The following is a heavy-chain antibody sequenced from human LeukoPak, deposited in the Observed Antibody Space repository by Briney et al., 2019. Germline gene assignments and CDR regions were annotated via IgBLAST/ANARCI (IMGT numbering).Heavy chain of an antibody. J-gene: IGHJ5*02. V-gene: IGHV4-59*08. CDR1: GGSISSYY. CDR2: IYYSGST. D-gene: IGHD2-2*03. CDR3: ARHRGYCSSTSCSYNWFDP. Sequence: SETLSLTCTVSGGSISSYYWTCIRQPPGKGLEWIGYIYYSGSTKYNPSLKSRVTMSVDTSKNRSSLKLSSVTAADTAVYYCARHRGYCSSTSCSYNWFDPWGQGTLVTVSS.